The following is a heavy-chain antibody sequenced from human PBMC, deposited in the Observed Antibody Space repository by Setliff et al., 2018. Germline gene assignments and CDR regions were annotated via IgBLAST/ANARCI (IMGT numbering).Heavy chain of an antibody. J-gene: IGHJ6*03. CDR2: TIPSFGST. V-gene: IGHV1-69*05. D-gene: IGHD5-18*01. CDR1: GGTFRSYG. Sequence: SVKVSCKASGGTFRSYGISCVRQAPGQGLEWMGGTIPSFGSTNYAQKFQDRVTIITDESTSTAYMELSSLRTEDTAVYYCAREGVDTRSSTDYRYYMDVWGKGTTVTVSS. CDR3: AREGVDTRSSTDYRYYMDV.